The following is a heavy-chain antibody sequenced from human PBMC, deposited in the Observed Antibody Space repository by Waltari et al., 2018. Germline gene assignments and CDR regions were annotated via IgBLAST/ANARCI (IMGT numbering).Heavy chain of an antibody. CDR1: GYTFTTYA. J-gene: IGHJ4*02. V-gene: IGHV1-3*01. Sequence: QVQLVQSGAEVKKPGASVRVSCKASGYTFTTYAVHWVRQAPGQRLEWIAGINAGNGNTKYSQRFQGRVTITRDTSASTAYMELSTLRSEDTAVYYCVREGPDYYDSGYDYWGQGTLVTVSS. D-gene: IGHD5-12*01. CDR3: VREGPDYYDSGYDY. CDR2: INAGNGNT.